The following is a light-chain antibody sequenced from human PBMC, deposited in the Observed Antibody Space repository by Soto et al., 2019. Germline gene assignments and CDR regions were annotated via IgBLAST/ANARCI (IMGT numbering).Light chain of an antibody. Sequence: IQLTQSPSSLSASVGDRVTITCRASQGISSYLAWYQQKPGKAPKLLIYAASTLQSGVPSRFSVSGSGTDFTLTISSLQPEDFATYYCQQLNSDPPLTFGAGTKVEIK. CDR2: AAS. CDR3: QQLNSDPPLT. J-gene: IGKJ4*01. CDR1: QGISSY. V-gene: IGKV1-9*01.